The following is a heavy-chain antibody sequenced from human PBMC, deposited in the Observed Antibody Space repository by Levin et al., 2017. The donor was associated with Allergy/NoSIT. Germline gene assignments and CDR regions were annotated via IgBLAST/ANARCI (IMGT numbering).Heavy chain of an antibody. Sequence: SETLSLTCAVSGSSISSGHWWGWIRQPPGKGLEWIGYIYNTGITYYNPSLKSRLIVSLDTSKNQFSLKLSSVTAEDTAVYYCATRKGDAGSFFDHWGQGTLVTVSS. CDR2: IYNTGIT. D-gene: IGHD3-16*01. CDR1: GSSISSGHW. V-gene: IGHV4-28*01. J-gene: IGHJ4*02. CDR3: ATRKGDAGSFFDH.